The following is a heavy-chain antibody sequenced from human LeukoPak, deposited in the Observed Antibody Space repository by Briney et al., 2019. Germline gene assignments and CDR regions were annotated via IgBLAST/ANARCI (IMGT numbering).Heavy chain of an antibody. D-gene: IGHD3-9*01. J-gene: IGHJ4*02. CDR3: ANSDYDILTGYSYYFDY. Sequence: GASVKVSCKASGGTFSSYAISWMRQAPGQGLEWMGRIIPILGIANYAQKFQGRVTITADKSTSTAYMELSSLRSEDTAVYHCANSDYDILTGYSYYFDYWGQGTLVTVSS. CDR2: IIPILGIA. CDR1: GGTFSSYA. V-gene: IGHV1-69*04.